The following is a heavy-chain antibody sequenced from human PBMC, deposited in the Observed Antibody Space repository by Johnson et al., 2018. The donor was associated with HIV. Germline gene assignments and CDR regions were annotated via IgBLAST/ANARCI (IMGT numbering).Heavy chain of an antibody. V-gene: IGHV3-23*01. Sequence: VQLMESGGGLVQPGGSLRLSCAASGFTFSTYAMSWVRQAPGKGLEWVSSIGVSATNTYYADSVKGRFTISRDNSKNTLYLQMNSLGAEDTAVYYCARQYYGSGTDAFDIWGQGTMVTVSS. J-gene: IGHJ3*02. CDR2: IGVSATNT. CDR3: ARQYYGSGTDAFDI. D-gene: IGHD3-10*01. CDR1: GFTFSTYA.